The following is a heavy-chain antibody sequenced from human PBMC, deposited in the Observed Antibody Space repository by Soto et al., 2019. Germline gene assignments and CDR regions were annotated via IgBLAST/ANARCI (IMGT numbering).Heavy chain of an antibody. CDR2: ISAYNANT. D-gene: IGHD2-15*01. CDR1: GYTFTSYG. Sequence: QVQLVQSGAEVKKHGASVKVSCKSSGYTFTSYGIAWVRQAPGQGLEWMGWISAYNANTNYAQSLQGRVTMTTDTSTSTAYMELRSLRSDDTAVYYFSRGVVVTSGGEVDDWGQGTLVTVSS. CDR3: SRGVVVTSGGEVDD. J-gene: IGHJ4*02. V-gene: IGHV1-18*01.